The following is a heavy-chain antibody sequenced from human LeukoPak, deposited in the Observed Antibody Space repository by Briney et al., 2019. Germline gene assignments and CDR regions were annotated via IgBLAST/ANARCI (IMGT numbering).Heavy chain of an antibody. CDR1: GFTFSDYY. V-gene: IGHV3-11*01. CDR2: ISSSGSTI. D-gene: IGHD2-2*01. J-gene: IGHJ4*02. CDR3: ARIYCSSTSCYVGLDY. Sequence: GGSLRLSCAASGFTFSDYYMSWIRQAPGKGLEWVSYISSSGSTIYYADSVKGRFTISRDNAKNSLYLQMNSLRAEDTAVYYCARIYCSSTSCYVGLDYWGQGTLVTVSS.